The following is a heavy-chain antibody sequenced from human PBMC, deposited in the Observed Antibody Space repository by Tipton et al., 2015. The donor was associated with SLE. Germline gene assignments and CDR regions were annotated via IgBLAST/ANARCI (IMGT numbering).Heavy chain of an antibody. Sequence: SLRLSCAASGFTFSDYYMSWIRQAPGKGLEWVSYISSSGSTIYYADSVKGRFTISRDNSKNSLYLQMNSLRAEDTALYYCAKESCSGGSCYNYFDYWGQGTLVTVSS. CDR1: GFTFSDYY. J-gene: IGHJ4*02. V-gene: IGHV3-11*01. D-gene: IGHD2-15*01. CDR2: ISSSGSTI. CDR3: AKESCSGGSCYNYFDY.